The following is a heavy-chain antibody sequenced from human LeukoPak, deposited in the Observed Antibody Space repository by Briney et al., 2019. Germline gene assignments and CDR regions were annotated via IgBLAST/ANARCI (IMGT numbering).Heavy chain of an antibody. D-gene: IGHD3-10*01. CDR3: ARSYGTPSGSYLERPYYFDY. Sequence: PSETLSLTCTVSGGSISSSSYYWGWIRQPPGKGLEWIESIYYSGSTYYNPSLKSRVTISVDTSKNQFSLKLSSVTAADTAVYYCARSYGTPSGSYLERPYYFDYWGQGTLVTVSS. CDR2: IYYSGST. V-gene: IGHV4-39*01. CDR1: GGSISSSSYY. J-gene: IGHJ4*02.